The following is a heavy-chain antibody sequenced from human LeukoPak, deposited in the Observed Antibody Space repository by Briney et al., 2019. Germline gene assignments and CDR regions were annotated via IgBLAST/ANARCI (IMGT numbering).Heavy chain of an antibody. Sequence: ASVKVSCKVAGYNLIEGAINWVRQAPGKGLEWIGGFDPEDGEYGETQVAQNFQGRVTMTEDTSTDTAYMDPSSLTPEDTAVYYCAVTDRYAGRPFDYWGQGSLVTVSS. J-gene: IGHJ4*02. CDR3: AVTDRYAGRPFDY. D-gene: IGHD5-12*01. V-gene: IGHV1-24*01. CDR2: FDPEDGEYGET. CDR1: GYNLIEGA.